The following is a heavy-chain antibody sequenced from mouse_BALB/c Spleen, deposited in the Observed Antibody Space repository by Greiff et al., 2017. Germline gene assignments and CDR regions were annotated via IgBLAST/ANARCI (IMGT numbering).Heavy chain of an antibody. Sequence: DVKLQESGPGLVKPSQSLSLTCTVTGYSITSDYAWNWIRQFPGNKLEWMGYISYSGSTSYNPSLKSRISITRDTSKNQFFLQLNSVTTEDTATYYCARSPTGTYYFDYWGQGTTLTVSS. CDR1: GYSITSDYA. D-gene: IGHD4-1*02. J-gene: IGHJ2*01. V-gene: IGHV3-2*02. CDR3: ARSPTGTYYFDY. CDR2: ISYSGST.